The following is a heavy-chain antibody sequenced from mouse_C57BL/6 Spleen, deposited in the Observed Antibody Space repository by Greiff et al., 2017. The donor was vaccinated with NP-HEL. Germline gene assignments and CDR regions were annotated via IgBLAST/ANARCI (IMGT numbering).Heavy chain of an antibody. Sequence: QVTLKESGPGILQSSQTLSLTCSFSGFSLSTSGMGVSWIRQPSGKGLEWLAHIYWDDDKRYNPSLKSRPTISKDTSRNQEFLKITSVDNAGTATYYCARREDYYSSSPYWYFDVWGTGTTVTVSS. D-gene: IGHD1-1*01. V-gene: IGHV8-12*01. CDR2: IYWDDDK. CDR3: ARREDYYSSSPYWYFDV. CDR1: GFSLSTSGMG. J-gene: IGHJ1*03.